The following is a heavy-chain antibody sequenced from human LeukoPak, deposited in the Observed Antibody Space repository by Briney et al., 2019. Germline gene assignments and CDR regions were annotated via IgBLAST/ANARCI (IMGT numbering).Heavy chain of an antibody. Sequence: GGSLRLSCAASGFNFIDYSMNWVRQAPGKGLEWISYIGISSGNTKYADSVKGRFTISRDKARSSLYLQMNSLRVEDTAVYYCARDHRYAFDNWGHGTLVNVSS. J-gene: IGHJ4*01. CDR1: GFNFIDYS. CDR3: ARDHRYAFDN. D-gene: IGHD5-12*01. CDR2: IGISSGNT. V-gene: IGHV3-48*01.